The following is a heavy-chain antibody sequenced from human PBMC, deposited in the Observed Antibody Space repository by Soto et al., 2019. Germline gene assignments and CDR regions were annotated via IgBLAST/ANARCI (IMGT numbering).Heavy chain of an antibody. CDR3: AHRQRAVYFDY. J-gene: IGHJ4*02. CDR1: GFSLSTSGVG. V-gene: IGHV2-5*02. Sequence: QITLKESGPTLVKPTQTLTLTCTFSGFSLSTSGVGVGCIRQPPGKALEWLALIYWDDDKRYSPSLKSRLSITENTAKDQVVLTRTNMDPVDTATYYCAHRQRAVYFDYWGQGTLVTVSS. CDR2: IYWDDDK.